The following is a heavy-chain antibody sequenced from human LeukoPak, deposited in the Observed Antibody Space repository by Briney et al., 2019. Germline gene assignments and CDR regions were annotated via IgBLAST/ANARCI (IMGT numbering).Heavy chain of an antibody. CDR1: GFTFGNYA. Sequence: GGSLRLSCEASGFTFGNYAMNWVRQAPGKGLEWVSTISGTGSSTYYADSAKGRFTISRDNSKDALFLQLNSLTAADTAMYFCAKASVAIPQYCNSWGQGTLVTVSS. CDR3: AKASVAIPQYCNS. J-gene: IGHJ5*02. D-gene: IGHD2-2*02. CDR2: ISGTGSST. V-gene: IGHV3-23*01.